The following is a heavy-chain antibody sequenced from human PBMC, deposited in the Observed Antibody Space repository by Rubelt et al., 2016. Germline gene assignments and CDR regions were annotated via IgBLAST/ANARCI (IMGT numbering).Heavy chain of an antibody. CDR1: SESFSNHY. V-gene: IGHV4-34*01. CDR2: INHSGST. D-gene: IGHD1-26*01. CDR3: ARRLPSYYIHSGLDV. Sequence: QVQLQQWGAGLLKSSETLSLTCAVYSESFSNHYWTWIRQPPGKGLEWLGEINHSGSTSYNPSLKRRVTISIDPSRKQCSLKLSSVTAADTAVYYCARRLPSYYIHSGLDVWGQGTTVTVTS. J-gene: IGHJ6*02.